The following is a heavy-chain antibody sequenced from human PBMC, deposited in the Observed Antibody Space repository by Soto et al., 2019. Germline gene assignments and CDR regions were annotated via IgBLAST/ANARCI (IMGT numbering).Heavy chain of an antibody. CDR1: GYSFTTYW. Sequence: GESLKISCKGSGYSFTTYWISWVRQMPGKGLEWMGRIDPSDSYTNYSPSFQGHVTISADKSISTAYLQWGSLKASDTAMYYCARLGIAAAGNPGPWGQGTLVTASS. CDR3: ARLGIAAAGNPGP. CDR2: IDPSDSYT. V-gene: IGHV5-10-1*01. D-gene: IGHD6-13*01. J-gene: IGHJ5*02.